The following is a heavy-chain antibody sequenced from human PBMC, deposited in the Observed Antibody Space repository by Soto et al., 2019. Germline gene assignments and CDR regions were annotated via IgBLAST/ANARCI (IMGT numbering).Heavy chain of an antibody. CDR1: GGTFSNYP. CDR2: IIPIFGTV. Sequence: QVQLVQSGAEVKKPGSSVKVSCKASGGTFSNYPISWVRQAPGQXXXXMGGIIPIFGTVNYAQKFQGRVTITADESTXXXXXXXXXXXXXXXXXXXXXXXXXXXXXXXYFDLWGRGTLVTVSS. J-gene: IGHJ2*01. CDR3: XXXXXXXXXXXYFDL. V-gene: IGHV1-69*12.